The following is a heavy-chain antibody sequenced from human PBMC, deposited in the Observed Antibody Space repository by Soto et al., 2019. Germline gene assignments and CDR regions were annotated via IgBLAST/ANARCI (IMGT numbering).Heavy chain of an antibody. V-gene: IGHV3-33*01. CDR3: ARGLLGYCSSTSCYTGIVATTLPDY. CDR2: IWYDGSNK. CDR1: GFTFSSYG. Sequence: GGSLRLSCAASGFTFSSYGMHWVRQAPGKGLEWVAVIWYDGSNKYYADSVKGRFTISRDNSKNTLYLQMNSPRAEDTAVYYCARGLLGYCSSTSCYTGIVATTLPDYWGQGTVVTVSS. D-gene: IGHD2-2*02. J-gene: IGHJ4*02.